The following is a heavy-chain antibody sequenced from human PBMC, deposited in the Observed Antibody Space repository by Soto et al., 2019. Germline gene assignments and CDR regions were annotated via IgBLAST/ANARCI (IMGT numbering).Heavy chain of an antibody. CDR1: GFTFSSYG. CDR2: IWYDGSNK. Sequence: GALSLSCAASGFTFSSYGMHWVRQAPGKGLEWVAVIWYDGSNKYYVESVKGRFTISRDNSKNTLYLQMNSLRAEDTAVYYCARDSHVGSGWQLTADYWGQGTLVTVSS. V-gene: IGHV3-33*01. D-gene: IGHD6-19*01. J-gene: IGHJ4*02. CDR3: ARDSHVGSGWQLTADY.